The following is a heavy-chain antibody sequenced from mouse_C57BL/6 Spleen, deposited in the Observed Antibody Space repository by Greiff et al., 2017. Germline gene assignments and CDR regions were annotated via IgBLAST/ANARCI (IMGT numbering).Heavy chain of an antibody. V-gene: IGHV14-4*01. CDR3: TDDGYYVFAY. Sequence: VQLKQSGAELVRPGASVKLSCTASGFNIKDDYMHWVKQRPEQGLEWIGWIDPENGDPEYASKFQGKATITADTSSNTAYLQLSSLTSEDTAVYYCTDDGYYVFAYWGQGTLVTVSA. J-gene: IGHJ3*01. D-gene: IGHD2-3*01. CDR2: IDPENGDP. CDR1: GFNIKDDY.